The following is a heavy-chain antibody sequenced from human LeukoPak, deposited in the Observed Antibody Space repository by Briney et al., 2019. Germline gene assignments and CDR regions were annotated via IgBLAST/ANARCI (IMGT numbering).Heavy chain of an antibody. Sequence: SQTLSLTCAVSGGSISSGGYSWSWIRQPSGKGLEWIGYIYHSGSTYYNPSLKSRVTISVDRSKNQFSLKLSSVTAADTAVYYCARGITMVYFDYWGQGTLVTVSS. CDR3: ARGITMVYFDY. J-gene: IGHJ4*02. D-gene: IGHD3-10*01. V-gene: IGHV4-30-2*01. CDR2: IYHSGST. CDR1: GGSISSGGYS.